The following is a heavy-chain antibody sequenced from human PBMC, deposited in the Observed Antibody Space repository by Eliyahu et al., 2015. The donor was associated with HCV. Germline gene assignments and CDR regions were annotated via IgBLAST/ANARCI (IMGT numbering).Heavy chain of an antibody. Sequence: QVQLVQSGAEVKKPGASVKVSCKASGYTFTSYDINWVRQATGQGLEWMGWMNPNSGNTGYAQKFQGRVTMTRNTSISTAYMELSSLRSEDTAVYYCARSLVLRFLEWLSYNWFDPWGQGTLVTVSS. CDR3: ARSLVLRFLEWLSYNWFDP. CDR2: MNPNSGNT. J-gene: IGHJ5*02. CDR1: GYTFTSYD. V-gene: IGHV1-8*01. D-gene: IGHD3-3*01.